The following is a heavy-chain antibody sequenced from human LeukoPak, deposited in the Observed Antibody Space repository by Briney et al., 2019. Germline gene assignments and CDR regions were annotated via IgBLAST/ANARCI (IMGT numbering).Heavy chain of an antibody. CDR2: INPNSGGT. V-gene: IGHV1-2*04. CDR3: ARGYSSSSWKTFYYYYYGMDV. D-gene: IGHD6-6*01. CDR1: GYTFTSYD. J-gene: IGHJ6*02. Sequence: GASVKVSCKASGYTFTSYDINWVRQAPGQGLEWMGWINPNSGGTNYAQKFQGWVTMTRVTSISTAYMELSRLRSDDTAVYYCARGYSSSSWKTFYYYYYGMDVWGQGTTVTVSS.